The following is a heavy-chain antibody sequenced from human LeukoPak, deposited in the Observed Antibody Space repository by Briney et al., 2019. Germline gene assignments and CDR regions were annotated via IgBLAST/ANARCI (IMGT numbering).Heavy chain of an antibody. D-gene: IGHD4-17*01. CDR2: ISSSSSYI. CDR1: GFTFSSYS. V-gene: IGHV3-21*01. J-gene: IGHJ4*02. CDR3: ARGTDYGDYEGVPGY. Sequence: GGSLRLSCAASGFTFSSYSMTWVRQAPGKGLEWVSSISSSSSYIYYADSVKGRFTISRDNAKNSLYLQMNSLRAEDTAVYYCARGTDYGDYEGVPGYWGQGTLVTVSS.